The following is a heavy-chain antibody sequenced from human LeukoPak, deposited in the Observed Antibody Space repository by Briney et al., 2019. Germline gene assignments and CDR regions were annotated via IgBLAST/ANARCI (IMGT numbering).Heavy chain of an antibody. CDR3: ARDYDSSGYLGY. Sequence: SETLSLTCTVSGGSISSYYWSWIRQPPGKGLEWTGYIYYSGSTNYNPSLKSRVTISVDTSKNQFSLKLSSVTAADTAVYYCARDYDSSGYLGYWGQGTLVTVSS. D-gene: IGHD3-22*01. CDR2: IYYSGST. J-gene: IGHJ4*02. CDR1: GGSISSYY. V-gene: IGHV4-59*01.